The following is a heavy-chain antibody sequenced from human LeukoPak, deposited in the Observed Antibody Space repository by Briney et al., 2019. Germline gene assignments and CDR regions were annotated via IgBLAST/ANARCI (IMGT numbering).Heavy chain of an antibody. Sequence: SETLSLTCTVSGGSISSGGYYWSWIRQPPGKGLEWIGEINHSGSTNYNPSLKSRVTISVDTSKNQFSLKLSSVTAADTAVYYCARGERFIRGWGQGTLATVSS. J-gene: IGHJ4*02. CDR2: INHSGST. V-gene: IGHV4-39*07. D-gene: IGHD3-10*01. CDR3: ARGERFIRG. CDR1: GGSISSGGYY.